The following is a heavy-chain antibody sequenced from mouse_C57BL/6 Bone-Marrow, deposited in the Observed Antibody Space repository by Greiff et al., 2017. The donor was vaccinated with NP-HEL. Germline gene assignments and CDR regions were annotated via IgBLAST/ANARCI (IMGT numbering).Heavy chain of an antibody. D-gene: IGHD1-1*01. V-gene: IGHV1-53*01. CDR3: AREGVYCGRRALYYYAMDY. Sequence: QVQLQQPGTELVKPGASVKLSCKASGYTFTSYWMHWVKQRPGQGLEWIGNINPSNGGTNYNEKFKSKATLTVDKSSSTAYMQLSSLTSEDSAVYDCAREGVYCGRRALYYYAMDYWGQGTSVTVSS. CDR2: INPSNGGT. J-gene: IGHJ4*01. CDR1: GYTFTSYW.